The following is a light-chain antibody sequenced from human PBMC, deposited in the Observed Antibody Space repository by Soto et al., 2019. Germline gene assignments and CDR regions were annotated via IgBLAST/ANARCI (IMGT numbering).Light chain of an antibody. Sequence: HSVMNQPPSATGTPGQMFTISFSGSSSNIGSSNVNWYQQLPGTAPKLLIYTNNQRPSGVPDRFSGSKSGTSASPAISGLQSEDEADYYCAAWDDSLTGSVFGTGTKVTXL. J-gene: IGLJ1*01. CDR2: TNN. V-gene: IGLV1-44*01. CDR1: SSNIGSSN. CDR3: AAWDDSLTGSV.